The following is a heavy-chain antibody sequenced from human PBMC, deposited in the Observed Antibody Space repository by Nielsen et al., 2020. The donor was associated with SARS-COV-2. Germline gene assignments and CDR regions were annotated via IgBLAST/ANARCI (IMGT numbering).Heavy chain of an antibody. CDR2: IKPDGSEK. V-gene: IGHV3-7*01. CDR3: ARDSTPMVTGGPQDY. CDR1: GFTFTSHW. Sequence: GESLKISCAASGFTFTSHWMSWVRQAPGKGLEWVANIKPDGSEKYYVDSVRGRFTISRDNAKNSVYLQMNSLGAEDTAVYYCARDSTPMVTGGPQDYWGRGTLVTVSS. J-gene: IGHJ4*02. D-gene: IGHD5-18*01.